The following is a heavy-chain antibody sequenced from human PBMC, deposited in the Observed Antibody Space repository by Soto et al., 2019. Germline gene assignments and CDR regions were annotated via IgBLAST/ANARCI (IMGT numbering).Heavy chain of an antibody. CDR2: IIPIFGTA. D-gene: IGHD5-12*01. CDR3: ARRGYSGYDLYYYYGMDV. J-gene: IGHJ6*02. Sequence: AVKVSCKASGGTFSSYAISWVRQAPGQGLEWMGGIIPIFGTANYAQKFQGRVTITADESTSTAYMELSSLRSEDTAVYYCARRGYSGYDLYYYYGMDVWGQGTTVTVSS. V-gene: IGHV1-69*13. CDR1: GGTFSSYA.